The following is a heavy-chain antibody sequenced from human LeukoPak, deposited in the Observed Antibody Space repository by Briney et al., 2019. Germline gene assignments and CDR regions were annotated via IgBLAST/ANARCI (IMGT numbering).Heavy chain of an antibody. Sequence: GGSLRLSCAAPGFMFHDYAIHWVRQAPGKGLGWVSLISGDGGSTFYADSVKGRFTISRDNSKNSLYLQMNSLRSDDTALYYCARESESSGWYDYWGQGTLVTVSS. CDR1: GFMFHDYA. CDR3: ARESESSGWYDY. D-gene: IGHD6-19*01. V-gene: IGHV3-43*02. J-gene: IGHJ4*02. CDR2: ISGDGGST.